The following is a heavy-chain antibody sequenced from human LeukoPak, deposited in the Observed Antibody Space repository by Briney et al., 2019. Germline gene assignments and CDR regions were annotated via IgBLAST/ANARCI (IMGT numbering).Heavy chain of an antibody. J-gene: IGHJ4*02. CDR3: AKWGDYDILTGYYVSDF. CDR1: GFIFRNYA. CDR2: ITGSGDST. Sequence: GGSLRLSCAASGFIFRNYAMSWVRQAPGKGLEWVSAITGSGDSTYYADSVKGRFTISRDNSKNTLYVEMNTLRAEDTAVYYCAKWGDYDILTGYYVSDFWGQGTLVTVSS. D-gene: IGHD3-9*01. V-gene: IGHV3-23*01.